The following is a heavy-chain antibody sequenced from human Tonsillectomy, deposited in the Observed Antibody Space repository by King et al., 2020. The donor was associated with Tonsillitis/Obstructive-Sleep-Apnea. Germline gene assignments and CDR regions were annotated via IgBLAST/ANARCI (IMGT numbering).Heavy chain of an antibody. CDR2: IYYSGST. Sequence: VQLQESGPGLVKPSETLSLTCTVSGGSISSYYWSWIRPPPGKGLEWIGYIYYSGSTNYNPSLKSRVTISVDTSKNQFSLQLSSVTAADTAVYYCARDRDTGIDYWGQGTLVTVSS. CDR1: GGSISSYY. CDR3: ARDRDTGIDY. D-gene: IGHD1-14*01. J-gene: IGHJ4*02. V-gene: IGHV4-59*01.